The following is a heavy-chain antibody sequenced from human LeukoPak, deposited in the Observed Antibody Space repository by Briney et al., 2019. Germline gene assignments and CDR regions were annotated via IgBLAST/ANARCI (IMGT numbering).Heavy chain of an antibody. CDR3: XXXXXXXVFTRDHYMDV. CDR1: GFTXSSYG. D-gene: IGHD3-3*01. V-gene: IGHV3-30*02. CDR2: IRYDGSNK. J-gene: IGHJ6*03. Sequence: XXXAXGFTXSSYGMHWVRQGPGKGLEGVAFIRYDGSNKYYGDSVKGRFTISRDNSKNTMYMQMNRLRAEDTAVYYXXXXXXXXVFTRDHYMDVWGKGTTVTISS.